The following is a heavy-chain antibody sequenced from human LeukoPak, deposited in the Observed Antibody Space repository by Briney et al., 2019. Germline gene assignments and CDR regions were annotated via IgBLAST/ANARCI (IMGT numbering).Heavy chain of an antibody. V-gene: IGHV4-39*01. J-gene: IGHJ5*02. CDR3: ARRRRIKVVPAAINWFDP. CDR2: IYYSGST. D-gene: IGHD2-2*02. Sequence: PSETLSLTCTVSGGSMRSYYWGWIRQPPGKGLEWIGSIYYSGSTYYNPSLKSRVTISVDTSKNQFSLKLSSVTAADTAVYYCARRRRIKVVPAAINWFDPWGQGTLVTVSS. CDR1: GGSMRSYY.